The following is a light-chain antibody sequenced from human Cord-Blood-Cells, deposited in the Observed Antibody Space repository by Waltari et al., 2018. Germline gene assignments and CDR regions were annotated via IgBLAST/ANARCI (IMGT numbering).Light chain of an antibody. CDR3: SSYTSSSTYV. CDR1: SSDVGGYNY. J-gene: IGLJ1*01. Sequence: QSALTQPASVSGSPGQSITISCTGTSSDVGGYNYVSWYQQHPGKAPKLMIYDVSKRPPGCFTRFSGSKCGNTASLTISGLQAEDEADYYCSSYTSSSTYVFGTGTKVTVL. CDR2: DVS. V-gene: IGLV2-14*01.